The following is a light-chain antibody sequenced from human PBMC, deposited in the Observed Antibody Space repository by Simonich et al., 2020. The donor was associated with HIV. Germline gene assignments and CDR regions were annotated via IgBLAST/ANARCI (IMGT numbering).Light chain of an antibody. CDR1: QSVLYSSNNKNY. J-gene: IGKJ4*01. Sequence: DIVMTQSPDSLAVSLGGRATITCKSSQSVLYSSNNKNYLAWYQQKPGQPPKLLIYWASTRESGVPDRFSGSGSGTDFTLTISSLEPEDFAVYYCQQRSNWPPLTFGGGTKVEIK. CDR2: WAS. CDR3: QQRSNWPPLT. V-gene: IGKV4-1*01.